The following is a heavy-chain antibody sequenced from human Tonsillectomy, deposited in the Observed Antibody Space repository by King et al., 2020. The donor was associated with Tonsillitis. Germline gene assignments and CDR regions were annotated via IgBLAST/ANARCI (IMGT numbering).Heavy chain of an antibody. Sequence: DVQLVESGGGLVKPGGSLRLSCAASGFTFSNAWMSWVRQAPGKGLEWVGRIKSKTDGGTTDYAAPVKGRFTISRDDSKNTLYLQMNSLKTEDTAVYYCTTDWWLWPTYHYYYGMDVWGQGTTVTVSS. CDR1: GFTFSNAW. CDR3: TTDWWLWPTYHYYYGMDV. CDR2: IKSKTDGGTT. D-gene: IGHD3-22*01. V-gene: IGHV3-15*01. J-gene: IGHJ6*02.